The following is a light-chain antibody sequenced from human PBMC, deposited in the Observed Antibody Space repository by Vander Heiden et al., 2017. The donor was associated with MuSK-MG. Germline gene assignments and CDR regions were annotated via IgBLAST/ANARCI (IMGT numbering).Light chain of an antibody. CDR1: QGISTY. Sequence: DIQLTQSTSFLSASVGDRVTMTCRASQGISTYLAWYQQKPGKAPTLLIYGASSLQMDVPARFSGSGSGTEFTLTVSILHPEDFATYYCQQLNSSPFTFGRGTKVDIK. CDR2: GAS. CDR3: QQLNSSPFT. J-gene: IGKJ3*01. V-gene: IGKV1-9*01.